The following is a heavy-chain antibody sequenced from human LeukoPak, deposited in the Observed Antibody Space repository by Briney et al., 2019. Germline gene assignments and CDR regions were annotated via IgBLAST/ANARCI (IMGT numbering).Heavy chain of an antibody. CDR3: AELGITMIGGV. J-gene: IGHJ6*04. CDR2: ISSSGSTI. Sequence: GGSLRLSCAAYGFTSSSYSMIWVRQAPGKGLEGVSYISSSGSTIYYADSVKRRFTISRDNAKNSLYLQMNSLRAEDTAVYYCAELGITMIGGVWGKGTTVTISS. CDR1: GFTSSSYS. V-gene: IGHV3-48*04. D-gene: IGHD3-10*02.